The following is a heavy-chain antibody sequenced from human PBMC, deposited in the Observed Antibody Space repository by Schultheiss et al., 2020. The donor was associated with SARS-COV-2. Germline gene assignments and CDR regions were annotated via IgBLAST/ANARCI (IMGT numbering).Heavy chain of an antibody. Sequence: GGSLRLSCAASGFTFSNAWMSWVRQAPGKGLEWVGRIKSKTDGGTTDYAAPVKGRFTISRDDSKNTLYLQMNSLRAEDTAVYYCARDKKGTGTTGGMDVWGQGTTVTVSS. CDR2: IKSKTDGGTT. V-gene: IGHV3-15*01. J-gene: IGHJ6*02. CDR3: ARDKKGTGTTGGMDV. CDR1: GFTFSNAW. D-gene: IGHD1-1*01.